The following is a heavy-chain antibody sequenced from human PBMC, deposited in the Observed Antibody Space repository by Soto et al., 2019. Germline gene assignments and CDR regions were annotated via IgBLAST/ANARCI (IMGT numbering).Heavy chain of an antibody. Sequence: GGSLRLSCVASGFTFTSYAMSWVRQAPGKGLEWVSAMSGNAENTYYADSVKGRFTVSRDSSKNMLYLYLNSLRAEDTAVYYCARHSLYGVVRNFDYWGQGTLVTVSS. CDR3: ARHSLYGVVRNFDY. D-gene: IGHD3-3*01. CDR2: MSGNAENT. J-gene: IGHJ4*02. CDR1: GFTFTSYA. V-gene: IGHV3-23*01.